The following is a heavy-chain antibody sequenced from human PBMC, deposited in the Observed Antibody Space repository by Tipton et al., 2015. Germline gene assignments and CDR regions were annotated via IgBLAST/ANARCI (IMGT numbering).Heavy chain of an antibody. CDR3: ARGCGGNCYDAVSATYSYSGMDV. V-gene: IGHV4-59*01. Sequence: TLSLTCTVSDGSISSYYWSWIRQPPGKGLEWIGYIQYSGSTNYNPSLNSRVTISVDTSKNQFSLKLSSLTAADTAVYYCARGCGGNCYDAVSATYSYSGMDVWGQGTTVTVSS. J-gene: IGHJ6*02. D-gene: IGHD2-21*02. CDR1: DGSISSYY. CDR2: IQYSGST.